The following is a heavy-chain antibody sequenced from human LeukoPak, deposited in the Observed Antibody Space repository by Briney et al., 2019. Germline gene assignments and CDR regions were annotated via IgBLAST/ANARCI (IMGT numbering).Heavy chain of an antibody. CDR3: ARGRFGQKRITIFGVVIPPNYYYYYGMDV. J-gene: IGHJ6*02. Sequence: SVKVSCKASGGTFSSYAISWVRQAPGQGLEWMGGIIPIFGTANYAQKFQGRVTITAVESTSTAYMELSSLRSEDTAVYYCARGRFGQKRITIFGVVIPPNYYYYYGMDVWGQGTTVTVSS. V-gene: IGHV1-69*13. CDR2: IIPIFGTA. CDR1: GGTFSSYA. D-gene: IGHD3-3*01.